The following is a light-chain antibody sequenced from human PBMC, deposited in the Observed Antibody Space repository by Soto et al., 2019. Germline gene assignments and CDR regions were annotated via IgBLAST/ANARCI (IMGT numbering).Light chain of an antibody. CDR1: QSVSSN. J-gene: IGKJ3*01. CDR3: QPYNNWPRT. CDR2: GAS. V-gene: IGKV3-15*01. Sequence: EIVMTQSPATLSVSPGERATLSCRASQSVSSNLAWYQQKPGQAPRLLIYGASTRATGIPARFSASGSGTEFTLTIRRLQSEDFAVYYCQPYNNWPRTFGPGTKVDIK.